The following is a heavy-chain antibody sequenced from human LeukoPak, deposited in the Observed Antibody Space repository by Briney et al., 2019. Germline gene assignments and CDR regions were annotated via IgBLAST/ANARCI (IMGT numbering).Heavy chain of an antibody. V-gene: IGHV3-23*01. D-gene: IGHD2-21*01. CDR1: QFTFSRFD. CDR3: AKHLGSHSFLFYYMDV. Sequence: GGSLRLSCAASQFTFSRFDMSWIRQAPGTGLEWVSTLSGSGTATYYADSVKGRSTTSRDNSKDTLYLQMDNLTADDTPVYYCAKHLGSHSFLFYYMDVWGTGTSVIVSS. J-gene: IGHJ6*03. CDR2: LSGSGTAT.